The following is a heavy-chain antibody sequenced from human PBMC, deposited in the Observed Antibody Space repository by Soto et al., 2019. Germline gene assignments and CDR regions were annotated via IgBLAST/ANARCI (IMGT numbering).Heavy chain of an antibody. V-gene: IGHV3-33*01. J-gene: IGHJ4*02. Sequence: QVQLVESVGGVVQPGRSLRLSCAASGFTFSSYGMHWVRQAPGKGLEWVAVIWYDGSNKYYADSVKGRFTISRDNSKNTLYLQLNSLRAEDTAVYYCARGGALDYGDYTDYWGQGTLVTVSS. CDR1: GFTFSSYG. CDR2: IWYDGSNK. D-gene: IGHD4-17*01. CDR3: ARGGALDYGDYTDY.